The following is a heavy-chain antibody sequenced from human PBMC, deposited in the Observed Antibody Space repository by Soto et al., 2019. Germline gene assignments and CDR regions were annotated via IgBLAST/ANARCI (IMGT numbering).Heavy chain of an antibody. CDR3: ARDLWGYCGTDCYPLEV. V-gene: IGHV4-59*01. CDR1: GGSIGGAS. CDR2: MYNTAST. J-gene: IGHJ6*02. D-gene: IGHD2-21*02. Sequence: PSETRDLTFTGSGGSIGGASCSWIRQPPGKGLEWIGYMYNTASTVYNPSFKSRVTISVDTSKNQFSLKLNSVTAADTAVYYCARDLWGYCGTDCYPLEVWGQGTTVT.